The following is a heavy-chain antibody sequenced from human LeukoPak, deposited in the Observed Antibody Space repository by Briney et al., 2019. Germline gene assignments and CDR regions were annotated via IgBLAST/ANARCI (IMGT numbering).Heavy chain of an antibody. CDR3: ATRRLRDIGVDY. CDR2: ISGSGGST. J-gene: IGHJ4*02. V-gene: IGHV3-23*01. CDR1: GFTFSSYA. Sequence: GGSLRLSCAASGFTFSSYAMHWVRQAPGKGLEWVSAISGSGGSTYYADSVKGRFTISRDNSKNTLYLQMNSLRAEDTAVYYCATRRLRDIGVDYWGQGTLVTVSS. D-gene: IGHD4-17*01.